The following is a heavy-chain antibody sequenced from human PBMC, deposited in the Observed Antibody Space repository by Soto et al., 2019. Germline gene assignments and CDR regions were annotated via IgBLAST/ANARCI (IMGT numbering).Heavy chain of an antibody. D-gene: IGHD6-13*01. Sequence: PSETLSLTCTVSGGSISPYYLSWIRQPPGKGLEWIGYVYYSWNTNYNPSLESRVTISVDTSRNRFSLNLTSATAADTAVYYCARKGAAASYAHYYMDVWGRGTAVTVSS. V-gene: IGHV4-59*01. J-gene: IGHJ6*03. CDR1: GGSISPYY. CDR2: VYYSWNT. CDR3: ARKGAAASYAHYYMDV.